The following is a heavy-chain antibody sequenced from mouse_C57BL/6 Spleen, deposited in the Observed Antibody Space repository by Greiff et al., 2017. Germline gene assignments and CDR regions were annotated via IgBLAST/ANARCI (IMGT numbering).Heavy chain of an antibody. CDR1: GFSLTSYG. CDR3: AIYYTYEEGWDD. CDR2: IWRGGST. V-gene: IGHV2-5*01. Sequence: VKLMESGPGLVQPSQSLSITCTVSGFSLTSYGVHWVRQSPGKGLEWLGVIWRGGSTDYNAAFMSRLSITKDNSKSQVFLKMNSLQADDTAIYYCAIYYTYEEGWDDWGQGTSVTVSS. D-gene: IGHD2-12*01. J-gene: IGHJ4*01.